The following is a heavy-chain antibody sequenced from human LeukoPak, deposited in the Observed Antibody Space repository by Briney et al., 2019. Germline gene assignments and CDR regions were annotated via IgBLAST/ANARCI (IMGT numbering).Heavy chain of an antibody. D-gene: IGHD3-22*01. CDR1: GFTFSSYA. CDR2: ISGSGGST. V-gene: IGHV3-23*01. Sequence: HSGGSLRLSCAASGFTFSSYAMSWVRQAPGKGLEWVSAISGSGGSTYYADSVKGRFTISRDNSKNTLYLQMNSLRAEDTAVYYCAKYRLSGGYFYWGQGTLVTVSS. CDR3: AKYRLSGGYFY. J-gene: IGHJ4*02.